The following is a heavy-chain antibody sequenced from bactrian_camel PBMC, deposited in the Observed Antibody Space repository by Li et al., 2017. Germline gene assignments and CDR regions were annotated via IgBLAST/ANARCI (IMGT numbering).Heavy chain of an antibody. CDR2: IRPDGTT. J-gene: IGHJ6*01. CDR1: GFSFGDSD. CDR3: AAEKEVVDALPCYAHEYFGF. D-gene: IGHD1*01. Sequence: HVQLVESGGGSVQVGGSLRLSCVASGFSFGDSDMGWYRQAPGEECAQVATIRPDGTTYYADSVKGRFTISRDNAKNTVYLQMNSLAPEDTAMYYCAAEKEVVDALPCYAHEYFGFGGQGTQVTVS. V-gene: IGHV3S56*01.